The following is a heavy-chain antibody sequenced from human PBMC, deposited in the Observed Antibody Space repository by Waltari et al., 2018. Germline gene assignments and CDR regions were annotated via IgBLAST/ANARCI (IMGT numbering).Heavy chain of an antibody. V-gene: IGHV4-4*02. J-gene: IGHJ5*02. D-gene: IGHD6-19*01. CDR2: IYHSGST. CDR1: GGSISSRNW. CDR3: ARAPSAGIAVAGSPGWFDP. Sequence: QVQLQESGPGLVKTSGTLSLTCAVSGGSISSRNWWSWVRQHPGKGLEWIGEIYHSGSTNYNPSLNSRVPISVDKSKNQFSLKLSSVTAADTAVYYCARAPSAGIAVAGSPGWFDPWGQGTLVTVSS.